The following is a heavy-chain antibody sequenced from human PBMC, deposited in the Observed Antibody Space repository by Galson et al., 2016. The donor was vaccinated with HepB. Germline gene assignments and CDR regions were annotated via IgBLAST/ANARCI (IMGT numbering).Heavy chain of an antibody. CDR1: GFTFSIYA. CDR3: VKGCDSSGDNYAPGGSIDC. CDR2: ISSSGGSA. J-gene: IGHJ4*02. Sequence: SLRLSCAASGFTFSIYAMNWVRQAPGKGLEWVSIISSSGGSAYYADSVKGRFTISRDNSKNTLYLQKNSQTDADTAVYYCVKGCDSSGDNYAPGGSIDCWGQGALVTVSS. V-gene: IGHV3-23*01. D-gene: IGHD3-22*01.